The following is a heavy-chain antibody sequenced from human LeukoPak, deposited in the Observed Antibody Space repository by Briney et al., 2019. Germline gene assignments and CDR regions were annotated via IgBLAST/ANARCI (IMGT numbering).Heavy chain of an antibody. CDR1: GFTFRSYW. CDR3: AKDDRGNEAPFDY. Sequence: PGGSLRLSCAASGFTFRSYWMHWVRQAPGKGLVWVSRIKGDGSAASYADSVKGRFTISRDNAKNTLYLQMNSLRVEDMAVYYCAKDDRGNEAPFDYWGQGTLVTVSS. CDR2: IKGDGSAA. V-gene: IGHV3-74*01. J-gene: IGHJ4*02.